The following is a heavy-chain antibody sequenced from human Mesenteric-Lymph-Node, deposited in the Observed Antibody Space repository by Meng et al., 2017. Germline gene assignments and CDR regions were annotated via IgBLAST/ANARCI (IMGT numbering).Heavy chain of an antibody. CDR1: CFTFSSYD. V-gene: IGHV3-13*03. J-gene: IGHJ4*02. CDR3: ATTNALTY. D-gene: IGHD1-14*01. Sequence: GEALNTSCASCCFTFSSYDMHWVRQATGKSQEWVSASGTAGDTYYPGCVKGQFTISRENAKNSLYLQMNSLRAEDTAVYYCATTNALTYWGPGTVVTVSS. CDR2: SGTAGDT.